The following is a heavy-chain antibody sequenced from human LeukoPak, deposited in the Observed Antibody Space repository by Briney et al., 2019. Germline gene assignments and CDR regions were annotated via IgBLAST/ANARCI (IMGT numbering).Heavy chain of an antibody. CDR1: GGSISSYY. V-gene: IGHV4-34*01. Sequence: SETLSLTCTVSGGSISSYYWSWIRQPPGKGLEWIGEINHSGSTNYNPSLKSRVTISVDTSKNQFSLKLSSVTAADTAVYYCARGVLGDRGWFDPWGQGTLVTVSS. CDR2: INHSGST. J-gene: IGHJ5*02. D-gene: IGHD3-16*01. CDR3: ARGVLGDRGWFDP.